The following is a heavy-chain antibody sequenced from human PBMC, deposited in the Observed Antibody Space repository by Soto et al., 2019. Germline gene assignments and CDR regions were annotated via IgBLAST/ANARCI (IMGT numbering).Heavy chain of an antibody. J-gene: IGHJ5*02. CDR1: GFSFSYYG. Sequence: QVHLVESGGGVVQPGRSLRLSCAASGFSFSYYGMHWVRQAPGKALEWVAQILPDGRNEYYADSVKGRFTISRDNSRNTVYLQMNSLRDDDTAVYYCAKDWGDGKNPIDRWGQGTRVTVSS. D-gene: IGHD7-27*01. CDR3: AKDWGDGKNPIDR. CDR2: ILPDGRNE. V-gene: IGHV3-30*18.